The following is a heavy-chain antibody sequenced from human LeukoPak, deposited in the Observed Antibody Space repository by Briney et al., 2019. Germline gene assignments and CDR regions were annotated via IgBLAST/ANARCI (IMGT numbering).Heavy chain of an antibody. CDR2: INWNGGST. CDR3: ARSYYDSSGYYYVRAFDI. Sequence: PGXXLRLSCAVSGFTFDDYGMSWVRQAPGKGLEWVSGINWNGGSTVYADSVKGRVTISRDKAKKSLYLQMNSLRAEDTALYYCARSYYDSSGYYYVRAFDIWGQGTMVTVSS. D-gene: IGHD3-22*01. V-gene: IGHV3-20*04. J-gene: IGHJ3*02. CDR1: GFTFDDYG.